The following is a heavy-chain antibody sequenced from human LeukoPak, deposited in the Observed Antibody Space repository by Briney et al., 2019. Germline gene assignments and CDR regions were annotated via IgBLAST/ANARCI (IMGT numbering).Heavy chain of an antibody. Sequence: GGSLRLSCAASGFTFSSYAMSWVRQAPGKGLEWVSAISGSGDSTYYADSVKGRFTISRDNSKNTLYLQMNSLRAEDTAVYYCAKHLKGYYYYMDVWGKGTTVTVSS. V-gene: IGHV3-23*01. CDR2: ISGSGDST. CDR3: AKHLKGYYYYMDV. J-gene: IGHJ6*03. CDR1: GFTFSSYA.